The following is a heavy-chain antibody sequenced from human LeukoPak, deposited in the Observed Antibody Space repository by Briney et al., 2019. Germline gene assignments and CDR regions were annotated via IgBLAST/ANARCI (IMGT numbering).Heavy chain of an antibody. CDR2: ISAYNGNT. V-gene: IGHV1-18*01. Sequence: ASVKVSCKASGYTFTSYGISWVRQAPGQGLEWMGWISAYNGNTNYAQKLQGRITMTTDTSTSTAYMELRSLRSDDTAVYYCASPEVVIPRAFDIWGQGTMVTVSS. CDR1: GYTFTSYG. CDR3: ASPEVVIPRAFDI. J-gene: IGHJ3*02. D-gene: IGHD3-22*01.